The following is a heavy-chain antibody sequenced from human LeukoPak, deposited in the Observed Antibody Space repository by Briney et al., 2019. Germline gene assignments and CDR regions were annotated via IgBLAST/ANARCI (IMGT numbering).Heavy chain of an antibody. Sequence: PGRSLRLSCAASGSTLGSYWTTWVRQAPREWLGWVANIKQDGSDKNYVASVEGRFTMSRAKTNNPLYLQMYPLRAEDTAVYYCVKYCCSSGVSFDPWGEGTLVTVSS. CDR1: GSTLGSYW. CDR3: VKYCCSSGVSFDP. CDR2: IKQDGSDK. V-gene: IGHV3-7*01. D-gene: IGHD2-2*01. J-gene: IGHJ5*02.